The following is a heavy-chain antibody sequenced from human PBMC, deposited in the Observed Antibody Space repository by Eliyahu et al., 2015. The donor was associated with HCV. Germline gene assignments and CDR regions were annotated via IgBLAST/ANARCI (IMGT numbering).Heavy chain of an antibody. CDR3: VKGGTTLATGYYNMDV. CDR1: GFTFGHFA. CDR2: IRYDGSTK. J-gene: IGHJ6*02. Sequence: QVQLVESGGGVVQPGGSLXLSCAAXGFTFGHFAMHWVSQAPGKGLEWVAFIRYDGSTKYYAESVKGRFTISRDNSKSTVFLQMHSLRDEDTAVYYCVKGGTTLATGYYNMDVWGQGTTVTVSS. V-gene: IGHV3-30*02. D-gene: IGHD1-1*01.